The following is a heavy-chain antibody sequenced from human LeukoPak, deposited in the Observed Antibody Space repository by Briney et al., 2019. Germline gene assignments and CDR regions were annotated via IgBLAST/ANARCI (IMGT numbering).Heavy chain of an antibody. J-gene: IGHJ4*02. D-gene: IGHD3-22*01. V-gene: IGHV3-7*01. CDR1: GFTFSTYW. Sequence: GSLRLSCAASGFTFSTYWMSWVRQAPGKGLEWVADIKEDGSEKYYGDSVKGRFTISRDSAKNSLYLQMNSLRAEDTAVYYCARDSSGYQWGQGTLVTVSS. CDR2: IKEDGSEK. CDR3: ARDSSGYQ.